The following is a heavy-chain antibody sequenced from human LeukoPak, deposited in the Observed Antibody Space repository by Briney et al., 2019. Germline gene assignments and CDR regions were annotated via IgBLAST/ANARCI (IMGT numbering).Heavy chain of an antibody. J-gene: IGHJ5*02. V-gene: IGHV3-30*02. CDR3: AKSGGPRYYYDSSGYYYSWFDP. Sequence: PGGSLRLSCAASGFTFSIYGMHWVRQAPGKGLEWVAFIRYDGSNKYYADSVKGRFTISRDNSKNTLYLQMNSLRAEDTAVYYCAKSGGPRYYYDSSGYYYSWFDPWGQGTLVTVSS. D-gene: IGHD3-22*01. CDR2: IRYDGSNK. CDR1: GFTFSIYG.